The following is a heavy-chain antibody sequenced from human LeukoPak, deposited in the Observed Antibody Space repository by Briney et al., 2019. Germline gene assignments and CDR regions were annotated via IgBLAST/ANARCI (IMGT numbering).Heavy chain of an antibody. D-gene: IGHD6-13*01. CDR1: GTSIRAYY. CDR2: LYASGST. V-gene: IGHV4-4*07. Sequence: SETLSLTCTVTGTSIRAYYWSWVRQPAGMGLEWIGRLYASGSTNYNPSLKSRVSMSLDTSKNQFSLKLTSVTVADTAVYYCAAFASGSSWSYFDYWGQGTLVTVSS. J-gene: IGHJ4*02. CDR3: AAFASGSSWSYFDY.